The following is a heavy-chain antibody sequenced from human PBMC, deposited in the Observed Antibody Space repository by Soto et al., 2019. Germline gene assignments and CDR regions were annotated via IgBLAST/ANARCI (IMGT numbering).Heavy chain of an antibody. V-gene: IGHV1-3*01. CDR2: INAGNGNT. Sequence: ASVKVSCKASGNTFTSYAMHWVRQAPGQRLEWMGWINAGNGNTKYSQKFQGRVTITRDTSASTAYMELSSLRSEDTAVYYCARTYSRGWYPFDYWGQGTLVTVSS. CDR3: ARTYSRGWYPFDY. CDR1: GNTFTSYA. J-gene: IGHJ4*02. D-gene: IGHD6-19*01.